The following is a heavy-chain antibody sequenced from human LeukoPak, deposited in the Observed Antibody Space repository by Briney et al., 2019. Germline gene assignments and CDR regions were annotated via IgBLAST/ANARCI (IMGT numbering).Heavy chain of an antibody. V-gene: IGHV3-53*01. Sequence: PGGSLRLSCTVSGFPVSINSMSWVRQAPGKGLEWVSFIYGGGNTHYSDSVKGRFTISRDSSKNTLYLQMNSLRAEDAAVYFCAKAPVTSCRGAYCYPFDSWGQGTLVTVSS. CDR1: GFPVSINS. CDR3: AKAPVTSCRGAYCYPFDS. D-gene: IGHD2-21*01. J-gene: IGHJ4*02. CDR2: IYGGGNT.